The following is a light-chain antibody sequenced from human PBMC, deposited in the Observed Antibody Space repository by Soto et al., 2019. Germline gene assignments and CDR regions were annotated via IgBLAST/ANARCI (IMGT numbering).Light chain of an antibody. CDR1: QSVST. V-gene: IGKV3-20*01. CDR3: QHYGASPPYT. J-gene: IGKJ2*01. CDR2: GTS. Sequence: EVVLTQSPGALSLSPGERATLSGRTSQSVSTVAWYQQRPGQTPRLLIFGTSSRATGIPDRFGGSGSETDFTLTITRLEPEAFAVYFCQHYGASPPYTFGQGTKLELK.